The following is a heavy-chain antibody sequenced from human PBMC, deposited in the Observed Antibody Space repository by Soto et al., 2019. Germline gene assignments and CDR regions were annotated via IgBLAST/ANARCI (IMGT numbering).Heavy chain of an antibody. CDR3: ARLGGYYQAFDQ. CDR1: GASISSYY. J-gene: IGHJ4*02. Sequence: SETLSLTCTVSGASISSYYGGWLRQPPGKGLEWIGYIYYSGSTTYHPSLKSRVTISVDTSKNQFSLNLTSVTAADTAVYYCARLGGYYQAFDQWGQGSLVTV. CDR2: IYYSGST. V-gene: IGHV4-59*08. D-gene: IGHD3-22*01.